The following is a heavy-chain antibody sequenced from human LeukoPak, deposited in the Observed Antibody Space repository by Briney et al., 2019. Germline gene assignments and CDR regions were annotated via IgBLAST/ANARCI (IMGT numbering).Heavy chain of an antibody. D-gene: IGHD2-2*02. Sequence: PSETLSLTCAVYGGSFSGYYWSWIRQPPGKGLEWIGETNHSGCTNYNPSLKSRVTISVDTSKNQFSLKLSSVTAADTAVYYCARIPSLYTVLPDNDYWGQGTLVTVSS. CDR2: TNHSGCT. J-gene: IGHJ4*02. CDR1: GGSFSGYY. CDR3: ARIPSLYTVLPDNDY. V-gene: IGHV4-34*01.